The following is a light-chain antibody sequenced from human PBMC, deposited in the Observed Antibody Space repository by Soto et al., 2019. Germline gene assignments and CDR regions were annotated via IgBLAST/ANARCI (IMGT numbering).Light chain of an antibody. Sequence: EIVLTQSPATLSLSPGESATLSCRASQSVSSYLAWYQQKPGQAPRLLIYDASNRATGIPARFSGSGSGTDFTLTISSLDPEDFAVYYCQQRSNWPPLTFGGGTKVEIK. V-gene: IGKV3-11*01. J-gene: IGKJ4*01. CDR2: DAS. CDR1: QSVSSY. CDR3: QQRSNWPPLT.